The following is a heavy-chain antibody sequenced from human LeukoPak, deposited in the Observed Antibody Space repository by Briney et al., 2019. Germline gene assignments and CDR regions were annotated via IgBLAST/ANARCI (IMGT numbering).Heavy chain of an antibody. CDR2: IYYSGST. J-gene: IGHJ4*02. Sequence: SETLSLTCTVSGGSISSYYWSWIRQPPGKGLEWIGYIYYSGSTNYNPSLKSRVTISVDTSKNQFSLKLSSVTAADTAVYYCAATDSSGYYYAGYWGQGTLVTVSS. V-gene: IGHV4-59*01. CDR1: GGSISSYY. D-gene: IGHD3-22*01. CDR3: AATDSSGYYYAGY.